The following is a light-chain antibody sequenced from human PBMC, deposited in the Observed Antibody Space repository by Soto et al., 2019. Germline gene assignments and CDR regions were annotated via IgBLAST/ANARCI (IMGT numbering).Light chain of an antibody. CDR2: GAS. V-gene: IGKV3-20*01. CDR1: QSVSSSY. Sequence: EIVLTQSPGTLSLSPGERATLSCRASQSVSSSYLAWYQQKPGQAPGLLIYGASRRATGIPDRFSGSGSGTDFTLTISRLEPEDFAVYYCQQYDSSPITFGQGTRLEIK. CDR3: QQYDSSPIT. J-gene: IGKJ5*01.